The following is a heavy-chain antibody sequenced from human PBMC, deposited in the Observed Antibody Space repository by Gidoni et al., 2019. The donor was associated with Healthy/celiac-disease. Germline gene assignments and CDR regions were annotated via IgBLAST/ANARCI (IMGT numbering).Heavy chain of an antibody. D-gene: IGHD4-4*01. V-gene: IGHV3-21*01. CDR3: ARDIYSNYDYYGMDV. Sequence: EVQLGESGGGLVKPGGALRPPGAAAGFTVGSYSMNWVRQAPGKGLEGVSSISSLSSYIYYADSVKGRFTISRDNAKNSLSLQMTSLRAEDTAVYYCARDIYSNYDYYGMDVWGQGTTVTVSS. CDR1: GFTVGSYS. J-gene: IGHJ6*02. CDR2: ISSLSSYI.